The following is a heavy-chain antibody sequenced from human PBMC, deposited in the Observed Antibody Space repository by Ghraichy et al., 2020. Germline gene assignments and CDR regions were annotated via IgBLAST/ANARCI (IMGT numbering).Heavy chain of an antibody. CDR2: TSAYNDDT. Sequence: ASVKVSCKASGYTFTSYGISWVRQAPGQGLEWMGWTSAYNDDTNYAQKFRGRVTMTTDTSTNTAYMEVRSLHSDDTAGYYCARDWDGRDDCFDPWGQGTLVTVSS. D-gene: IGHD1-26*01. CDR1: GYTFTSYG. CDR3: ARDWDGRDDCFDP. V-gene: IGHV1-18*04. J-gene: IGHJ5*02.